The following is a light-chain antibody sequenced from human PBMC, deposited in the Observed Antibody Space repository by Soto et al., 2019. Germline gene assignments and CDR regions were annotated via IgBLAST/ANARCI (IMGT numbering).Light chain of an antibody. CDR1: QDISNW. Sequence: DIQMTQSPSSVSASVGGSVTITCRASQDISNWLAWYQQKPGKAPKLLIYTASSLQSGVPSRFSGSGSGTDFTLTISGLQPEDFATYYCQQANSFPPWTFGQGTKVEIK. J-gene: IGKJ1*01. CDR2: TAS. V-gene: IGKV1-12*01. CDR3: QQANSFPPWT.